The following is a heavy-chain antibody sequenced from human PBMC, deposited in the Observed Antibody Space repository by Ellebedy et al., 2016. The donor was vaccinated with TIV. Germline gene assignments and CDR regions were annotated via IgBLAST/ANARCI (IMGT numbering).Heavy chain of an antibody. V-gene: IGHV5-51*01. Sequence: PGGSLRLSCTGSGYTFTIYWIAWVRQMPGKGLEWMGIISPGDSDTRYSPSFQGQVTISADKSISTAYLQWSSLKASDTAVYYCAILAYCGGACYYPYAFDIWGQGTMVTVSS. CDR1: GYTFTIYW. J-gene: IGHJ3*02. CDR3: AILAYCGGACYYPYAFDI. D-gene: IGHD2-21*02. CDR2: ISPGDSDT.